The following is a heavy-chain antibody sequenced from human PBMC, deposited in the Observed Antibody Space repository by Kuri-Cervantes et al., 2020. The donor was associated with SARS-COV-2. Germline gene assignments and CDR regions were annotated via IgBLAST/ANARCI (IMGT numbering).Heavy chain of an antibody. J-gene: IGHJ6*03. CDR2: IIPIFGIA. CDR3: ARGLIHGYYYYYMDV. V-gene: IGHV1-69*17. Sequence: KISCKASGGTFSSYAISWVRQAPGQGLEWMGGIIPIFGIANYAQKFQGRVTITADKSTSTAYMELSSLRSEDTAVYYCARGLIHGYYYYYMDVWGKGTTVTVSS. CDR1: GGTFSSYA. D-gene: IGHD3-16*01.